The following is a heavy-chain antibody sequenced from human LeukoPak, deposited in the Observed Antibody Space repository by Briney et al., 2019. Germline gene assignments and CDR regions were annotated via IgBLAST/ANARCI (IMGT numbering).Heavy chain of an antibody. V-gene: IGHV1-69*13. D-gene: IGHD3-10*01. Sequence: ASVKVSCKASGGTFSSYAISWVRQAPGQGLEWMGGIIPIFGTANYAQKFQGRVTIIADESTSTAYMELSSLRSEDTAVYYCASSAGFGELLSLKFDYWGQGTLVTVSS. CDR1: GGTFSSYA. J-gene: IGHJ4*02. CDR3: ASSAGFGELLSLKFDY. CDR2: IIPIFGTA.